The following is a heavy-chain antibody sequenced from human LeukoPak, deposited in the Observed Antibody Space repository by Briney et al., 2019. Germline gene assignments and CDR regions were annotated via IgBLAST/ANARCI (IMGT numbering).Heavy chain of an antibody. CDR3: AREAMVRGVIIMSWFDP. D-gene: IGHD3-10*01. CDR2: IYYSGST. J-gene: IGHJ5*02. Sequence: PSETLSLTCTVSGGSISSYYWSWIRQPPGKGLEWIGYIYYSGSTNYNPSLKSRVTISVDTSKNQFSLKLSSVTAADTAVYYCAREAMVRGVIIMSWFDPWGQGTLVTVSS. V-gene: IGHV4-59*01. CDR1: GGSISSYY.